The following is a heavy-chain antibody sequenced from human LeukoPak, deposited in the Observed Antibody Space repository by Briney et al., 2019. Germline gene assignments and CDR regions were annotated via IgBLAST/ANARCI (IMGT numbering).Heavy chain of an antibody. CDR1: GGSISSSSYY. D-gene: IGHD6-6*01. V-gene: IGHV4-39*01. J-gene: IGHJ4*02. CDR3: ARQSGSSSGLDY. CDR2: IYYSGST. Sequence: SETLSLTCTVSGGSISSSSYYWGSIRQPPGKGLEWIGSIYYSGSTYYNPSLKSRVTISVDTSKNQFSLKLSSVTAADTAVYYCARQSGSSSGLDYWGQGTLVTVSS.